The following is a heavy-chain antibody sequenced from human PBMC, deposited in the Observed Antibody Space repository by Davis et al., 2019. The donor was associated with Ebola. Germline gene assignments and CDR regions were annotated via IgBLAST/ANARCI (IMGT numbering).Heavy chain of an antibody. J-gene: IGHJ4*02. CDR2: ISGSGGST. V-gene: IGHV3-23*01. CDR3: AKDNPPYYDFWSGYFDY. CDR1: GFTFSSYA. Sequence: GESLKISCAASGFTFSSYAMSWVRQAPGKGLEWVSAISGSGGSTYYADSVKGRFTISRDNSKNTLYLQMNSLRAEDTAVYYCAKDNPPYYDFWSGYFDYWGQGTLLTVSS. D-gene: IGHD3-3*01.